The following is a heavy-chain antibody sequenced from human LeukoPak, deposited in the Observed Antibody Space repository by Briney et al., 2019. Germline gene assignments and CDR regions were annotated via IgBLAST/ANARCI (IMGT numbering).Heavy chain of an antibody. D-gene: IGHD3-3*01. CDR3: ARYRDFWSGYHPYYGMDV. J-gene: IGHJ6*02. V-gene: IGHV3-48*01. CDR2: ISSSSSTI. CDR1: GFTFSSYA. Sequence: GGSLRLSCAASGFTFSSYAMSWVRQAPGKGLEWVSYISSSSSTIYYADSVKGRFTISRDNAKNSLYLQMNSLRAEDTAVYYCARYRDFWSGYHPYYGMDVWGQGTTVTVSS.